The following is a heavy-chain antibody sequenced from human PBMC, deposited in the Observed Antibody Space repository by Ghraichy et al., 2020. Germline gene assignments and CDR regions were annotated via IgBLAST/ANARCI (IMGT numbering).Heavy chain of an antibody. CDR1: GYTFTSYY. J-gene: IGHJ5*02. CDR3: ARAPFTSYSSSSRWFDP. V-gene: IGHV1-46*01. D-gene: IGHD6-6*01. Sequence: ASVKVSCKASGYTFTSYYMHWVRQAPGQGLEWMGIINPSGGSTSYAQKFQGRVTMTRDTSTSTVYMELSSLRSEDTAVYYCARAPFTSYSSSSRWFDPWGQGTLVTVSS. CDR2: INPSGGST.